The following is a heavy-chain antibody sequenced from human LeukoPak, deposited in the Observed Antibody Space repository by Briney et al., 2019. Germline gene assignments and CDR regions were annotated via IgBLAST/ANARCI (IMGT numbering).Heavy chain of an antibody. V-gene: IGHV5-51*01. D-gene: IGHD1-26*01. CDR2: IYPGDSDT. J-gene: IGHJ4*02. CDR1: GYRFTNYW. CDR3: ARRRDLYSGSYYPFDY. Sequence: GESLKISCKGSGYRFTNYWIGWVRQMPGKGLEWMGIIYPGDSDTRYNPSFQGQVTISADKSISTAYLQWSSLKASDTAMYYCARRRDLYSGSYYPFDYWGQGTLVTVSS.